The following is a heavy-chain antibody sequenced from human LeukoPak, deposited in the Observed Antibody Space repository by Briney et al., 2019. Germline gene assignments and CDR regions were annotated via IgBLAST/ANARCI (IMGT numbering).Heavy chain of an antibody. Sequence: PGGSLRLSCAASGLTLRYAWMSWVRHAPGKGLEWLGRIKSKSDGETTDYGSPAKGRFTISRDDSKNTLYLQMNSLKSDETAVYYCTTGNYWGQGTLVTVSS. V-gene: IGHV3-15*01. CDR3: TTGNY. CDR2: IKSKSDGETT. J-gene: IGHJ4*02. CDR1: GLTLRYAW.